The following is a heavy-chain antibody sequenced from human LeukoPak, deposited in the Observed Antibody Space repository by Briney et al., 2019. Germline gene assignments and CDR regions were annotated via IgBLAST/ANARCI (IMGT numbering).Heavy chain of an antibody. CDR3: ARLAHYSSAGTEIGY. CDR1: GYTFTGYY. CDR2: MNPNTGNA. V-gene: IGHV1-8*02. Sequence: ASVKVSCKASGYTFTGYYMHWVRQAPGQGLEWMGWMNPNTGNAGHAQKFQGRVTMTRNTSISTAYMELSSLRSEDTAVYYCARLAHYSSAGTEIGYWGQGTLVTVSS. J-gene: IGHJ4*02. D-gene: IGHD6-19*01.